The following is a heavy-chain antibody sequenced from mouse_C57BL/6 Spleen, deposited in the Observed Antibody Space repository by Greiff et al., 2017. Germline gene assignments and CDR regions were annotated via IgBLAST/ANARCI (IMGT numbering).Heavy chain of an antibody. V-gene: IGHV5-4*03. J-gene: IGHJ4*01. Sequence: EVNLVESGGGLVKPGGSLKLSCAASGFTFSSYAMSWVRQTPEKRLEWVATISDGGSYTYYPDNVKGRFTISRDNAKNNLYLQMSHLKSEDTAMYYCARAGVDSPNAMDYWGQGTSVTVSS. CDR3: ARAGVDSPNAMDY. CDR1: GFTFSSYA. D-gene: IGHD3-2*01. CDR2: ISDGGSYT.